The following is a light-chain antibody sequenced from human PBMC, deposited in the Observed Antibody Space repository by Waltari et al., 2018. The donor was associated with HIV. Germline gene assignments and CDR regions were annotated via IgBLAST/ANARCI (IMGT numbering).Light chain of an antibody. CDR1: SSNLGAGYD. J-gene: IGLJ3*02. CDR2: GNS. V-gene: IGLV1-40*01. Sequence: QSVLTQPPSVSGAPGQRVTIPCTGSSSNLGAGYDVLWYQQLPGTAPKLLIYGNSNRPSGVPDRFSGSKSGTSASLAITGLQAEDEADYYCQSYDSSLSGWVFGGGTKLTVL. CDR3: QSYDSSLSGWV.